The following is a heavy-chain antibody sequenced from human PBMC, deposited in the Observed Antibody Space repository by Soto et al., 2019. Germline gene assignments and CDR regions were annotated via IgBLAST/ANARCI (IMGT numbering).Heavy chain of an antibody. CDR3: ARESTVTKTPGYYGMDV. D-gene: IGHD4-17*01. CDR2: IIPIFGTA. Sequence: QVQLVQSGAEVKKPGSSVKVSCKASGGTFSSYAISWVRQAPGQGLEWMGGIIPIFGTANYAQKFQGRVTITADESTSTAYMELSSLRSEDTAVYYCARESTVTKTPGYYGMDVWGQGTTVTVSS. J-gene: IGHJ6*02. CDR1: GGTFSSYA. V-gene: IGHV1-69*12.